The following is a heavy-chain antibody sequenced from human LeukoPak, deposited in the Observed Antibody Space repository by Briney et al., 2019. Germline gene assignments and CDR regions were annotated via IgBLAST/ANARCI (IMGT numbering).Heavy chain of an antibody. CDR2: INPDDDSI. D-gene: IGHD3-10*01. CDR1: EDTFTRHY. Sequence: ASVKVSCKASEDTFTRHYIHWVRQAPGRGLEWIGLINPDDDSIDYTQKLRGRITVTRDRSTSTVYMELKSLRSDDTALYYCAREGGSYKHFDDWGQGSLVTVSS. CDR3: AREGGSYKHFDD. V-gene: IGHV1-46*04. J-gene: IGHJ4*02.